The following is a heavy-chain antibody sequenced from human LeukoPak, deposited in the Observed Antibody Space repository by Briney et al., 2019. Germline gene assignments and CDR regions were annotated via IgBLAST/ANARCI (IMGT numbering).Heavy chain of an antibody. CDR2: INPNSGGT. CDR1: GYTFTDYY. J-gene: IGHJ4*02. V-gene: IGHV1-2*02. D-gene: IGHD6-13*01. Sequence: ASVKVSCKASGYTFTDYYMHWVRQAPGQGLEWMGWINPNSGGTNYAQKFQDRVTMTRDTSISTAYMELSRLRSDDTAVYYCARAIAGAGSEGYFDYWGQGTLVTVSS. CDR3: ARAIAGAGSEGYFDY.